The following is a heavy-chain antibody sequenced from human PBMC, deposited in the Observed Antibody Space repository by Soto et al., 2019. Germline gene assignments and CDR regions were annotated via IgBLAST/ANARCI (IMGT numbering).Heavy chain of an antibody. CDR3: ARDGWGSGSYYRENYYGMDV. CDR1: GFTFSSYS. J-gene: IGHJ6*02. D-gene: IGHD3-10*01. Sequence: GGSLRLSCAASGFTFSSYSMNWVRQAPGKGLEWVSSISSSSSYMYYADSVKGRFTISRDNAKNSLYLQMNSLRAEDTAVYYCARDGWGSGSYYRENYYGMDVWGQGTTVTVSS. CDR2: ISSSSSYM. V-gene: IGHV3-21*01.